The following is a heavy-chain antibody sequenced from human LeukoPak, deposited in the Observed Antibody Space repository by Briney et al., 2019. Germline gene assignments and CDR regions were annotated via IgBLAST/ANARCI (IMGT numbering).Heavy chain of an antibody. D-gene: IGHD5/OR15-5a*01. Sequence: SETLSLTCTVSDGSISSYYWSWIRQPAGKGLEWVGRLFDARKVNYNPSLGGRVTMSMDTSKNQFSLRMTSVTAADTAVYYCARGFQGVYDYWGQGALVIVSS. CDR2: LFDARKV. CDR3: ARGFQGVYDY. V-gene: IGHV4-4*07. J-gene: IGHJ4*02. CDR1: DGSISSYY.